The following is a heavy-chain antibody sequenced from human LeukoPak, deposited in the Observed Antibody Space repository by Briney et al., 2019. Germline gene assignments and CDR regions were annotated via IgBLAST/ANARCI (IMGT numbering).Heavy chain of an antibody. CDR3: ATDRGWFFDN. J-gene: IGHJ4*02. CDR2: IYSGGDT. D-gene: IGHD6-19*01. V-gene: IGHV3-53*01. Sequence: GGSLRLSCAASGSIVRSNYMNWVRQAPGKGLEWVSVIYSGGDTYYADSVKGRFTISRDNSKNTLYLQMNSLRAEDTAVYYCATDRGWFFDNWGQGTLVTVSS. CDR1: GSIVRSNY.